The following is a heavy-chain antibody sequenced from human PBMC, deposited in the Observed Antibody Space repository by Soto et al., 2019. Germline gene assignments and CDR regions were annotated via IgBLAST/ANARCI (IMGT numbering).Heavy chain of an antibody. CDR3: ARDGTISGVVLVPPRHPPFDS. CDR1: GFTFSDFY. D-gene: IGHD3-3*01. Sequence: VQLVESGGGLVKPGGSLRLACAASGFTFSDFYMIWIRQAPGKGLEWVAYISSTGDFTNYAYSVKGRFTVSRDNAKNELYLQMDSLSVEDTAVYYCARDGTISGVVLVPPRHPPFDSWGQGTLLTVSS. J-gene: IGHJ4*02. V-gene: IGHV3-11*05. CDR2: ISSTGDFT.